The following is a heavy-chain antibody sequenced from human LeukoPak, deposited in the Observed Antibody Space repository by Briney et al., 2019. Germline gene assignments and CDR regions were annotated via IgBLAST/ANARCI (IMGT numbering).Heavy chain of an antibody. CDR3: ARHGGAYSFDQ. D-gene: IGHD4-11*01. Sequence: AASVKVSCKASGYTFTSYSISWVRQAPGQGLEWMGWISAYNGNTIYAQKVKGRVTMTTDTSTSTAYMELRSLKSDDTAVYYCARHGGAYSFDQWGQGTLVTVSS. CDR2: ISAYNGNT. J-gene: IGHJ4*02. CDR1: GYTFTSYS. V-gene: IGHV1-18*01.